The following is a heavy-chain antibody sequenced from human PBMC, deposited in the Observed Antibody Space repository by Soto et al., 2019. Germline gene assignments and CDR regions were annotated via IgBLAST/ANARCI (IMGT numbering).Heavy chain of an antibody. CDR1: GYTFTGYY. D-gene: IGHD5-18*01. Sequence: ASVKVSCKASGYTFTGYYMHWVRQAPGQGLEWMGWINPNSGGTNYAQKFQGWVTMTRDTSISTAYMELSRLRSDDTAVYYCARGGYRDPYYYYYGMDVWGQGTTVTVSS. CDR3: ARGGYRDPYYYYYGMDV. CDR2: INPNSGGT. V-gene: IGHV1-2*04. J-gene: IGHJ6*02.